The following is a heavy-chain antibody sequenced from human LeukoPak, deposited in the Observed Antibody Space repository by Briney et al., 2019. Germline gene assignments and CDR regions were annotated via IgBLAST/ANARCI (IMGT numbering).Heavy chain of an antibody. CDR1: GFTFSSYA. Sequence: PGGSLRLSCAASGFTFSSYAMSWVRQAPGKGLEWVSSISSSSSYIYYADSVKGRFTISRDNAKNSLYLQMNSLRAEDTAVYYCARDRGFDSSGWHGKIFDYWGQGTLVTVSS. CDR2: ISSSSSYI. CDR3: ARDRGFDSSGWHGKIFDY. D-gene: IGHD6-19*01. J-gene: IGHJ4*02. V-gene: IGHV3-21*01.